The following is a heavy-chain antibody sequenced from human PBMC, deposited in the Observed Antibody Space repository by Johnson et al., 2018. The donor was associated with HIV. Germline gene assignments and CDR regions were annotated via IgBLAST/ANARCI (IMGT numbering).Heavy chain of an antibody. J-gene: IGHJ3*02. CDR1: GFTFSSYG. CDR3: ASRYTVDAFDI. V-gene: IGHV3-30*02. D-gene: IGHD1-1*01. Sequence: QVQLVESGGGVVQPGRSLRLSCAASGFTFSSYGMHWVRQAPGKGLEWVAFIRYDGTSEYYADSVKGRFTISRDNSKNTLYLQMNSLRAEDTAVYYCASRYTVDAFDIWGQGTMVTVSS. CDR2: IRYDGTSE.